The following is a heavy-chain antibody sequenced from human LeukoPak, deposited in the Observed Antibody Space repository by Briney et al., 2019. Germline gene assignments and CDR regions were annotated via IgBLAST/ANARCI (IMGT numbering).Heavy chain of an antibody. D-gene: IGHD3-9*01. V-gene: IGHV1-24*01. CDR3: ATGLRYFDWLLSPDY. J-gene: IGHJ4*02. CDR1: GYTLTELS. Sequence: ASVTVSCKVSGYTLTELSMHWVRQAPGKGLEWMGGFDPEDGETIYAQKFQGRVTMTEDTSTDTAYMELSSLRSEDTAVYYCATGLRYFDWLLSPDYWGQGTLVTVSS. CDR2: FDPEDGET.